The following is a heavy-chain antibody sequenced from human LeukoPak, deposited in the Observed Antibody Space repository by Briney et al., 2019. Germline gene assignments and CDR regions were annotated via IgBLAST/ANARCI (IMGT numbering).Heavy chain of an antibody. V-gene: IGHV5-51*01. CDR3: ARRNYYYYAMDL. Sequence: GESLQISCKGSGYIFTTYWIGWVRQMPGKGLEWMGIIYPGDSDTRYSPSFQGQVTISVDKSISTAYLQWSSLKASDTAMYYCARRNYYYYAMDLWGQGTTVIVSS. CDR1: GYIFTTYW. J-gene: IGHJ6*02. CDR2: IYPGDSDT.